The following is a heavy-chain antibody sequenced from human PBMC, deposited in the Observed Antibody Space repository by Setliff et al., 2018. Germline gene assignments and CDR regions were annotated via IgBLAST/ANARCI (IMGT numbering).Heavy chain of an antibody. CDR3: ARADYIRYFYMDA. D-gene: IGHD4-4*01. Sequence: SVKVSCKASGDTFSSYAINWVRQAPGQGLEWMGGIIPIFGTANYAQKFQGRLTITTVGSTSTAYMELSSLRSEDTAVYYCARADYIRYFYMDAWGKGSTFTVSS. CDR1: GDTFSSYA. J-gene: IGHJ6*03. V-gene: IGHV1-69*05. CDR2: IIPIFGTA.